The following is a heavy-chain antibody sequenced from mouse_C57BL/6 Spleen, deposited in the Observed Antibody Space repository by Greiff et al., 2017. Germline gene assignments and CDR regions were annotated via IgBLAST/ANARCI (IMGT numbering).Heavy chain of an antibody. V-gene: IGHV1-50*01. J-gene: IGHJ3*01. CDR2: IDPSDSYT. D-gene: IGHD1-1*01. CDR1: GYTFTSYW. Sequence: QVQLQQPGAELVKPGASVKLSCKASGYTFTSYWMQWVKQRPGQGLEWIGEIDPSDSYTNYNQKFKGKATLTADTSSSTAYMQLSSLTSEDSAVYYCARWYYGSSSWFADWGQGTLVTVSA. CDR3: ARWYYGSSSWFAD.